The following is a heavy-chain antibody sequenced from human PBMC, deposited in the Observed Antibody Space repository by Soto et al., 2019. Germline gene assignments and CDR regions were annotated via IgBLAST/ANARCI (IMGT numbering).Heavy chain of an antibody. Sequence: QVQLQESGPGLVKPSETLSLTCNVSGGSVSSGGYYWSWVRQNPEKGLEWVGYHYNDGSTFYNPALRSRAVISVDQSKNQVFLTLRSVPAADTAVYYFARARYTGKVLDDWAQGTLLTVSS. CDR2: HYNDGST. J-gene: IGHJ4*01. D-gene: IGHD2-8*02. CDR1: GGSVSSGGYY. V-gene: IGHV4-31*03. CDR3: ARARYTGKVLDD.